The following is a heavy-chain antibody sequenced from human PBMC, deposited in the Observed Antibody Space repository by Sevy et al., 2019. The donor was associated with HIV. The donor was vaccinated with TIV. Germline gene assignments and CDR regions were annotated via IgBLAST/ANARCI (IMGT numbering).Heavy chain of an antibody. CDR2: ISSSGSTI. CDR3: ATPKYVGYDYESLDI. J-gene: IGHJ3*02. Sequence: GGSLRLSCAASGFTFSDYYMSWIRQAPGKGLEWVSYISSSGSTIYYADSVKGRFTISRDNAKNSLYLQLNSLRAEDTAVYYCATPKYVGYDYESLDIWGQGTMVTVSS. CDR1: GFTFSDYY. D-gene: IGHD5-12*01. V-gene: IGHV3-11*01.